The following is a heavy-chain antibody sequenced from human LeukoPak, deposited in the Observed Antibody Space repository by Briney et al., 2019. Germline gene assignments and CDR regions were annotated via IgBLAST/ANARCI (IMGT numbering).Heavy chain of an antibody. CDR1: GGTFSSYA. D-gene: IGHD4-17*01. CDR3: ARGGDYGDYHDY. CDR2: IIPILGIA. V-gene: IGHV1-69*04. Sequence: SVTVSCKASGGTFSSYAISWVRQAPGQGLERMGRIIPILGIANYAQKFQGRVTITADKSTSTAYMELSSLRSEDTAVYYCARGGDYGDYHDYWGQGTLVTVSS. J-gene: IGHJ4*02.